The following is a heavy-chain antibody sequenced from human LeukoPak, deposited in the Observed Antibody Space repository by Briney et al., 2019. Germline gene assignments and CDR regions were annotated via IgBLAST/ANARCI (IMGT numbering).Heavy chain of an antibody. V-gene: IGHV4-59*01. D-gene: IGHD2-21*02. J-gene: IGHJ4*02. CDR3: ARLIHGRVVTAIEH. CDR1: GGSISGYY. CDR2: IHYSGST. Sequence: PSETLSLTCSVSGGSISGYYWNWIRQPPGRGLEWIGYIHYSGSTDYNPSLKSRDTISVDTSKNQFSLRLRSVTAADTAVYYCARLIHGRVVTAIEHWGQGVLVTVSS.